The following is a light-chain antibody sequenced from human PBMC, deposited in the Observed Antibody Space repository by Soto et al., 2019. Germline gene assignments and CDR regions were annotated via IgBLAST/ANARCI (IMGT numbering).Light chain of an antibody. CDR2: AAS. J-gene: IGKJ4*01. CDR3: QHYGSASPI. Sequence: EIVLTQSPGTLSLSPGERATLSCRASQSVSSSYLAWYQQKPGQAPRLLISAASSRATGVPDRFSGSGSGADFTLSVSRLEPEDFEVYYCQHYGSASPIFGGGTKVEIK. V-gene: IGKV3-20*01. CDR1: QSVSSSY.